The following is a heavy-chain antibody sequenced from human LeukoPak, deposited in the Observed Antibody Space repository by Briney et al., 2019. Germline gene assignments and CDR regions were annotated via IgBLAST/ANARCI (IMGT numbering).Heavy chain of an antibody. CDR1: GFTFSSYA. V-gene: IGHV3-23*01. Sequence: GGSLRLSCAASGFTFSSYAMSWVRQAPGKGLEWVGVASRDGVSQNYGDSVEGRFTISRDQSDNTLFLQMNSLRPEDTAIYYCAKEQSSGWYRTADYWGQGTLVTVSS. J-gene: IGHJ4*02. D-gene: IGHD6-19*01. CDR3: AKEQSSGWYRTADY. CDR2: ASRDGVSQ.